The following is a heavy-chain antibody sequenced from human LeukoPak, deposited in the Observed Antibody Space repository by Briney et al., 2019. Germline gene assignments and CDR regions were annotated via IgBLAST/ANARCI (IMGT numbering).Heavy chain of an antibody. Sequence: ASVKVSCKASGYTFTSYYMHRVRQAPGQGLEWMGIINPSGGSTSYAQKFQGRVTMTRDTSTSTVYMELSSLRYEDTAVYYCTSEYSTPVPSTGYYYYYMDVWGKGTTVTVSS. D-gene: IGHD6-13*01. CDR3: TSEYSTPVPSTGYYYYYMDV. V-gene: IGHV1-46*01. J-gene: IGHJ6*03. CDR1: GYTFTSYY. CDR2: INPSGGST.